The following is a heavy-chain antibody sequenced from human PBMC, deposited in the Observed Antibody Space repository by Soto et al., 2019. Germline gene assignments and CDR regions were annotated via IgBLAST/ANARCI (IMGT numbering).Heavy chain of an antibody. V-gene: IGHV1-18*01. CDR3: ARGSPVTSGSLAGHYYYYMDV. CDR1: GYTFTSYG. Sequence: ASVKVSCKASGYTFTSYGISWVRQAPGQGLEWMGWISAYNGNTNYAQKLQGRVTMTTDTSTSTAYMELRSLRSDDTAVYYCARGSPVTSGSLAGHYYYYMDVWGKGTTVTVSS. J-gene: IGHJ6*03. CDR2: ISAYNGNT. D-gene: IGHD5-12*01.